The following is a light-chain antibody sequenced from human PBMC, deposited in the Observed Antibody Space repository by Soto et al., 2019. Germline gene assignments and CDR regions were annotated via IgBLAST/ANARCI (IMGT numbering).Light chain of an antibody. CDR1: QSVSSSY. CDR2: AAY. CDR3: QQYGRSPPIT. J-gene: IGKJ5*01. V-gene: IGKV3-20*01. Sequence: EIAFTQSPVTLSLSQVERTTLSLRAGQSVSSSYLAWYQQKPGQAHRLLIYAAYSRATGIPDRFRGNGSGTDFSLSISRLEPADLALYDGQQYGRSPPITLGQGTRREIK.